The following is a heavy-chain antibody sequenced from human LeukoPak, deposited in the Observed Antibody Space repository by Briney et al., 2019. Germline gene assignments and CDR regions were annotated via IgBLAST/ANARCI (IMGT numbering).Heavy chain of an antibody. CDR3: ARDRSHQYAGMDL. D-gene: IGHD2-8*01. CDR2: IWFDGRHE. J-gene: IGHJ6*02. Sequence: GRSLRLSCAAPGFTSSNSGMHWVRQAPGKGLEWVANIWFDGRHEKYADSVKGRLTISRDNSQQTLYLQMNSLRAEDTAVYYCARDRSHQYAGMDLWGLGTSVTVSS. CDR1: GFTSSNSG. V-gene: IGHV3-33*01.